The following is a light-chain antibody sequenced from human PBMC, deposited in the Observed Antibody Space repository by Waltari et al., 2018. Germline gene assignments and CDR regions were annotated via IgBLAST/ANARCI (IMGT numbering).Light chain of an antibody. Sequence: QTVVTQEPSLTVSPGGTVTLTCASSSGTVASHYYPNWFQQKPGQPPRALIYSTSKRHSWTPARFLGSLLGGKAALTLSGVQPEDEADYYCLLYYGGAQPWVFGGGTKLTVL. V-gene: IGLV7-43*01. CDR2: STS. CDR3: LLYYGGAQPWV. CDR1: SGTVASHYY. J-gene: IGLJ3*02.